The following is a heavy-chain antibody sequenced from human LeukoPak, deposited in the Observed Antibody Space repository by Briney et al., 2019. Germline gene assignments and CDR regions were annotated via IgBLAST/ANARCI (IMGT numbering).Heavy chain of an antibody. CDR1: GGTFSSYA. CDR2: INPNSGGT. J-gene: IGHJ4*02. D-gene: IGHD1-26*01. V-gene: IGHV1-2*02. CDR3: ARDYRSGSYFYYFDY. Sequence: ASVKVSCKASGGTFSSYAISWVRQAPGQGLEWMGWINPNSGGTNYAQKFQGRVTMTRDTSISTAYMELSRLRSDDTAVYYCARDYRSGSYFYYFDYWGQGTLVTVSS.